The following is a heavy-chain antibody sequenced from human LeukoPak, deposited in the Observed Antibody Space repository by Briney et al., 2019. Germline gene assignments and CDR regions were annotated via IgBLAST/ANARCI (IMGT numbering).Heavy chain of an antibody. CDR1: ELTFSGSG. Sequence: GGSLRLSCTLSELTFSGSGMHWVRRAPGKGLEWVSAISGSGGSTYYADSVKGRFTISRDNSKNTLYLQMNSLRAEDTAVYYCAKSLLYYYDSSGYYYVPYFDYWGQGTLVTVSS. D-gene: IGHD3-22*01. V-gene: IGHV3-23*01. J-gene: IGHJ4*02. CDR2: ISGSGGST. CDR3: AKSLLYYYDSSGYYYVPYFDY.